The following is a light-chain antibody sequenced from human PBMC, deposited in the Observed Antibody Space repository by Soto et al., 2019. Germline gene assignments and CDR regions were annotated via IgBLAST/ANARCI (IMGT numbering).Light chain of an antibody. CDR3: GTWDTSLSAVV. CDR1: SSNIGKNY. V-gene: IGLV1-51*01. J-gene: IGLJ2*01. Sequence: QSVLTQPPPVSAAPGQKVTISCSGASSNIGKNYVSWYQQLPGAAPKLVIFDTNKRPSGIPDRFSGSKSGTSAALDITALQTGDEADYYCGTWDTSLSAVVFGGGTKLTVL. CDR2: DTN.